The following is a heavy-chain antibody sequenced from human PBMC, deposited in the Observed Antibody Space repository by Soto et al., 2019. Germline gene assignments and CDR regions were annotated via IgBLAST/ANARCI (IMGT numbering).Heavy chain of an antibody. Sequence: LSLTCTVSGGSISSSSYYWAWIRQPPGKGLEWIGSIYYSGGTYYNPSLKSRVTISVDTSKNQFSLKLSSVTAADTAVYYCAAKPYNWNIWMVYWGPGIMVTVSS. V-gene: IGHV4-39*01. CDR1: GGSISSSSYY. D-gene: IGHD1-1*01. CDR2: IYYSGGT. CDR3: AAKPYNWNIWMVY. J-gene: IGHJ1*01.